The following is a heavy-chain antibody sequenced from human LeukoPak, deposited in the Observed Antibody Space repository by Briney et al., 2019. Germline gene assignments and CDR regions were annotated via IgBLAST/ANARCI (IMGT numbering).Heavy chain of an antibody. CDR3: AREPHYYDSSGYSSGRAFDI. Sequence: SETLSLTCTVSGGSISSGGYYWSWIRQPPGKGLEWIGYIYHSGSTYYNPSLKSRVTISVDRSKNQFSLKLSSETAADTAVYYCAREPHYYDSSGYSSGRAFDIWGQGTMVTVSS. CDR2: IYHSGST. CDR1: GGSISSGGYY. J-gene: IGHJ3*02. V-gene: IGHV4-30-2*01. D-gene: IGHD3-22*01.